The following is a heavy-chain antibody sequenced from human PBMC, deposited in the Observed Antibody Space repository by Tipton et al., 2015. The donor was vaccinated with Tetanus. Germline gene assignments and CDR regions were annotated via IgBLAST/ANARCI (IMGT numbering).Heavy chain of an antibody. CDR3: ARDGPQVGATLDY. CDR2: INTDGSST. V-gene: IGHV3-74*01. Sequence: GSLRLSCAASGFTFSSSWMQWVRQAPGKGLVWVSRINTDGSSTSYADSVRGRFTISRDNAENTLYLQMNSLRAEDTAVYYCARDGPQVGATLDYWGQGTLVTVSS. J-gene: IGHJ4*02. CDR1: GFTFSSSW. D-gene: IGHD1-26*01.